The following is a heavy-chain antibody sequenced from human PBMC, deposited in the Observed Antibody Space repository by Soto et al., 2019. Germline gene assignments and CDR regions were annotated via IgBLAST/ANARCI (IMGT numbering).Heavy chain of an antibody. J-gene: IGHJ3*02. Sequence: QVQLVESGGGVVQPGRSLRLSCAASGFTFSSYGMHWVRQAPGKGLEWVAVIWYDGSNKYYADSVKGRFTISRDNSKNTRYLQMNSLRAEDTAVYYCARDDYGDHGAFDIWGQGTMVTVSS. CDR1: GFTFSSYG. V-gene: IGHV3-33*01. D-gene: IGHD4-17*01. CDR2: IWYDGSNK. CDR3: ARDDYGDHGAFDI.